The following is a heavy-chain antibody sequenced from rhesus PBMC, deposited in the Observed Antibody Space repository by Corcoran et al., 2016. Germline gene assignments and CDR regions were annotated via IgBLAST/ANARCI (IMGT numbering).Heavy chain of an antibody. J-gene: IGHJ6*01. D-gene: IGHD6-37*01. CDR1: GGSMRSNW. CDR3: ARWHFRGGSFGLDS. V-gene: IGHV4-80*01. CDR2: IHGNTGEA. Sequence: QVQLQESGPGLVEPSETLSLTCSVSGGSMRSNWWSWTRHIPGKGLEWIGDIHGNTGEAKSSPSLKSRVTISRDASKSQYFLRLTSLTAADTAVYYCARWHFRGGSFGLDSWGQGVVVTVSS.